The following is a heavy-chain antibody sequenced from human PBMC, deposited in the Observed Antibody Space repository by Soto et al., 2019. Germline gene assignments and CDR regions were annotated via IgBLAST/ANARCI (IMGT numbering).Heavy chain of an antibody. CDR2: IIPIFGTA. Sequence: QVQLVQSGAEVKKPGSSVKVSCKASGGTFSSYAISWVRQAPGQGLEWMGGIIPIFGTANYAQKFQGRVTITADKSTITAYMELSSLRSEDTAVYYCARVDAMAIFGVALYFDYWGQGTLVTVSS. J-gene: IGHJ4*02. CDR1: GGTFSSYA. CDR3: ARVDAMAIFGVALYFDY. D-gene: IGHD3-3*01. V-gene: IGHV1-69*06.